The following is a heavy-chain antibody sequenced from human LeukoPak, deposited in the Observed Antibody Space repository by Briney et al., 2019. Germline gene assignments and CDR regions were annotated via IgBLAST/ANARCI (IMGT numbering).Heavy chain of an antibody. D-gene: IGHD3-10*01. CDR2: IYYSGST. Sequence: SETLSLTCTVSGGSISSYYWSWIRQPPGKGLEWIGHIYYSGSTNYNPSLKSRVTISVDTSKNQFFLKLSSVTAADTAVYYCARGEYYGSGRETNWFDPWGQGTLVTVSS. J-gene: IGHJ5*02. CDR3: ARGEYYGSGRETNWFDP. CDR1: GGSISSYY. V-gene: IGHV4-59*01.